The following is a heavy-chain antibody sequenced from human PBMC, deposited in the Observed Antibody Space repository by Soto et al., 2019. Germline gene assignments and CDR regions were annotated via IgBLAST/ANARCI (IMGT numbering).Heavy chain of an antibody. CDR2: ISSNGGST. J-gene: IGHJ4*02. CDR3: VKGIARRFLYFDY. D-gene: IGHD6-6*01. V-gene: IGHV3-64D*08. Sequence: GGSLRLSCSASGFTFSSYAMHWVRQAPGKGLEYVSAISSNGGSTYYADSVKGRFTISRDNSKNTLYLQMSSLRAEDTAVYYCVKGIARRFLYFDYWGQGTLVTVSS. CDR1: GFTFSSYA.